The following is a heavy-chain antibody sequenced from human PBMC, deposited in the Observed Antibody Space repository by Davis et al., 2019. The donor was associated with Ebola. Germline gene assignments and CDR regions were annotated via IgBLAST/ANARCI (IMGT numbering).Heavy chain of an antibody. J-gene: IGHJ6*02. CDR3: ARRGSGSRNYGMDV. CDR2: ISGSGDST. D-gene: IGHD3-10*01. Sequence: GESLKISCAASGFTFNNYAMNWVRQAPGKGLEWVSGISGSGDSTYYADSVKGRFTISRDNSKSTLSLQMNSLRAEDTAVYYCARRGSGSRNYGMDVWGQGTTVTVSS. CDR1: GFTFNNYA. V-gene: IGHV3-23*01.